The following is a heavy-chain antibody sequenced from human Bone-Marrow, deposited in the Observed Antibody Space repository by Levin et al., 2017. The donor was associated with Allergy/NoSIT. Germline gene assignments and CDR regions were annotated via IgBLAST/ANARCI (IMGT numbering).Heavy chain of an antibody. J-gene: IGHJ6*02. D-gene: IGHD6-6*01. Sequence: SVKVSCKASGGTISSYAITWVRQAPGQGLEWMGGINPMFGSANYAQKFLDRVTITADESTSTAYMELSRLRSEDTAVYYCARARSPARLPHYYVMDDWGQGTTVTVSS. CDR2: INPMFGSA. CDR1: GGTISSYA. CDR3: ARARSPARLPHYYVMDD. V-gene: IGHV1-69*13.